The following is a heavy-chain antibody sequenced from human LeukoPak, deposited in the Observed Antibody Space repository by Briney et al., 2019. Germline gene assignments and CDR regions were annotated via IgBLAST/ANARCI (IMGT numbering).Heavy chain of an antibody. CDR1: GGSISSYY. CDR2: IYYSGST. Sequence: SETLSLTCTVSGGSISSYYWSWIRQPPGKGLEWIGYIYYSGSTNYNPSLKSRVTISVDTSKKHFSLKLSSVTAADTAVYYCATRKLGNDYWGQGTLATVSS. D-gene: IGHD7-27*01. V-gene: IGHV4-59*01. J-gene: IGHJ4*02. CDR3: ATRKLGNDY.